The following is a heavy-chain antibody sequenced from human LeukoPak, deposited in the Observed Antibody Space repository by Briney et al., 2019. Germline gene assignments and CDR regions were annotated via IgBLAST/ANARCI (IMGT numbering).Heavy chain of an antibody. Sequence: GGPLRLSCSASGFTFSSFAIHWVRQAPGKGLEYVSAISPSGGSTFYPDSVKGRFTISRDNSKNTVYLQLSSLRAEDTAVYYCVKRALTTAWIDNWGQGTLVTVSS. CDR2: ISPSGGST. D-gene: IGHD3-3*01. CDR3: VKRALTTAWIDN. CDR1: GFTFSSFA. V-gene: IGHV3-64D*09. J-gene: IGHJ4*02.